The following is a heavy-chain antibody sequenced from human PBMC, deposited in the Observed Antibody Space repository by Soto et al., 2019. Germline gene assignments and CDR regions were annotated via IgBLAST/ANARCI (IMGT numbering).Heavy chain of an antibody. CDR1: GFTFSNYA. CDR3: AKNRGSGSYTNWNFDV. V-gene: IGHV3-23*01. J-gene: IGHJ2*01. D-gene: IGHD1-26*01. Sequence: EVQLLESGGGLVQPGGSLRLSCAASGFTFSNYAMSWVRQAPGKGLEWVSTMHGGGAYTHYTDSVKGRFTISRENSRNTRFLQMKSLRAEDTAVYCCAKNRGSGSYTNWNFDVWGRGTLVTVSS. CDR2: MHGGGAYT.